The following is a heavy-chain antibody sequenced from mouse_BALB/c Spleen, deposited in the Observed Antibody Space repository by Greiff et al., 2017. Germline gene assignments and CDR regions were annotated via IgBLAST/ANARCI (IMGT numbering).Heavy chain of an antibody. CDR3: TRSGYDYAMDY. Sequence: QVQLKESGAELVKPGASVKLSCKASGYTFTSYYMYWVKQRPGQGLEWIGEINPSNGGTNFNEKFKSKATLTVDKSSSTAYMQLSSLTSEDSAVYYCTRSGYDYAMDYWGQGTSVTVSS. CDR2: INPSNGGT. D-gene: IGHD2-2*01. CDR1: GYTFTSYY. V-gene: IGHV1S81*02. J-gene: IGHJ4*01.